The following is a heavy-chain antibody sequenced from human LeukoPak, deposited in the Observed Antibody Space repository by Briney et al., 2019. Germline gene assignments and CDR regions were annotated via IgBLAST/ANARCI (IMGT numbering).Heavy chain of an antibody. Sequence: SETLSLTCTVSGGSISSANYYWGWIRQPPGKGLEWIGSVYNSGSTYYNPSLKSRVTISVDTSKNQFSLKLSSVTAADTAVYYCARVATMIENAFDIWGQGTMVTVSS. D-gene: IGHD3-22*01. CDR1: GGSISSANYY. CDR2: VYNSGST. V-gene: IGHV4-39*07. J-gene: IGHJ3*02. CDR3: ARVATMIENAFDI.